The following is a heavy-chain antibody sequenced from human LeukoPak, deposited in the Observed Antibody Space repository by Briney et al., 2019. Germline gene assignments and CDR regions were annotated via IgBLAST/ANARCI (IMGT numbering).Heavy chain of an antibody. V-gene: IGHV4-61*02. CDR3: AREPPRRSGPAAFDY. CDR1: GGSISSGSYY. D-gene: IGHD2-15*01. Sequence: PSQTLSLTCTVSGGSISSGSYYWSWIRQPAGKGLEWIGRIYTSGSTNYNPSLKSRVTISVDTSKNQFSLKLSSVTAADTAVYYCAREPPRRSGPAAFDYWGQGTLVTVSS. CDR2: IYTSGST. J-gene: IGHJ4*02.